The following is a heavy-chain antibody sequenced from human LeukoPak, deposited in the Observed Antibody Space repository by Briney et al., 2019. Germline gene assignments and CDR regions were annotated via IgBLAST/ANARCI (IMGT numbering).Heavy chain of an antibody. CDR1: GFTFSSYS. D-gene: IGHD2-2*01. CDR2: ISSSSSYI. V-gene: IGHV3-21*01. CDR3: ARSLPPTVGAAAMRGDYFDY. Sequence: GGSLRLSCAASGFTFSSYSMNWVRQAPGKELEWVSSISSSSSYIYYADSVKGRFTISRDNAKNSLYLQMNSLRAEDTAVYYCARSLPPTVGAAAMRGDYFDYWGQGTLVTVSS. J-gene: IGHJ4*02.